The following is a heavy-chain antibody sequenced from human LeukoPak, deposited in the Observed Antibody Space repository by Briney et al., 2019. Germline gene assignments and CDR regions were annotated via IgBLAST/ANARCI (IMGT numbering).Heavy chain of an antibody. J-gene: IGHJ4*02. CDR3: ARQTPYCSGGSCYNDY. CDR1: GYTFTGYY. D-gene: IGHD2-15*01. V-gene: IGHV1-2*02. Sequence: ASVKVSCKASGYTFTGYYMHWVRQAPGQGLEWMGWINPNSGGTNYAQKLQGRVTMTTDTSTSTAYMELRSLRSDDTAVYYCARQTPYCSGGSCYNDYWGQGTLVTVSS. CDR2: INPNSGGT.